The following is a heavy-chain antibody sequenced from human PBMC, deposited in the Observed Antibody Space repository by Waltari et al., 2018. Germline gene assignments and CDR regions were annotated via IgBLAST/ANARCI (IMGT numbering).Heavy chain of an antibody. CDR2: TNPIGGST. J-gene: IGHJ4*02. CDR1: GYTFTSYY. D-gene: IGHD3-3*01. Sequence: QVQLVQSGAEVKKPGASVKVSCKASGYTFTSYYMHWVRQAPGQGREWMGITNPIGGSTSYAQKFQGRVTMTMDTSTSTVYMELSSLRSEDTAVYYCARSDYDFWSGHFDYWGQGTLVTVSS. V-gene: IGHV1-46*01. CDR3: ARSDYDFWSGHFDY.